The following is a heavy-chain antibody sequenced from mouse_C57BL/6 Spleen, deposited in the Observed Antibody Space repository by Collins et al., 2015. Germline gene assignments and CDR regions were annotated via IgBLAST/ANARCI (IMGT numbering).Heavy chain of an antibody. Sequence: DVQLQESGPGLVKPSQSLSLTCTVTGYSITSDYAWNWIRQFPGNKLEWMGYISYSGSTSYNPSLKSRISITRDTSKNQFFLQLNSVTTEDTATYYCARKGLRPWYFDVWGAGTTVTVSS. CDR2: ISYSGST. CDR1: GYSITSDYA. CDR3: ARKGLRPWYFDV. J-gene: IGHJ1*01. V-gene: IGHV3-2*02. D-gene: IGHD1-2*01.